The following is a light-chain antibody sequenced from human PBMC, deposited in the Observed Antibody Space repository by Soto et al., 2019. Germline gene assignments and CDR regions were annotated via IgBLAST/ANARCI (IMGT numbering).Light chain of an antibody. CDR2: DAS. CDR1: QDIDKF. J-gene: IGKJ5*01. V-gene: IGKV1-33*01. Sequence: DIQMTQSPSSLSASVGDRVTITCQASQDIDKFLNWYQQKPGKAPKLLIDDASNLETGVTSRFSGSGSGTHFTFTISSLQPEDIATYYCQQYDDLPITCGQGTRLEIK. CDR3: QQYDDLPIT.